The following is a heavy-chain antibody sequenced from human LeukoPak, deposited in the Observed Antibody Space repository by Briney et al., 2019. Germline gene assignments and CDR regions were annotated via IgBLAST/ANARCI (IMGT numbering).Heavy chain of an antibody. D-gene: IGHD6-13*01. CDR2: IYYSGST. V-gene: IGHV4-39*01. Sequence: SETLSLTCTVSGGSISSSSYYWGWIRQPPGKGLEWIGSIYYSGSTHYNPSLKSRVTISVDTSKNQFSLKMNSVTAADTAMYYCARHSPGYYYYGMDVWGQGTTVTVSS. J-gene: IGHJ6*02. CDR1: GGSISSSSYY. CDR3: ARHSPGYYYYGMDV.